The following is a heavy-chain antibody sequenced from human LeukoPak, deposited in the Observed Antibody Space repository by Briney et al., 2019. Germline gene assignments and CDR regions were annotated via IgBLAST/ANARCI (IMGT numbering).Heavy chain of an antibody. V-gene: IGHV1-69*05. Sequence: SVKVSCKASGYTFTSYYMHWVRQAPGQGLEWMGGIIPIFGTANYAQKFQGRVTITTDESTSTAYMELSSLRSEDAAVYYCARGPGTYYYDSSGLRVNQNWFDPWGQGTLVTVSS. CDR1: GYTFTSYY. CDR2: IIPIFGTA. J-gene: IGHJ5*02. D-gene: IGHD3-22*01. CDR3: ARGPGTYYYDSSGLRVNQNWFDP.